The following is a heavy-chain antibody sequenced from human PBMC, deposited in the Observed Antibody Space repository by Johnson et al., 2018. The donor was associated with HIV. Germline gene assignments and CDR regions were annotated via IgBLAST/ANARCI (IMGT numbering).Heavy chain of an antibody. CDR2: ISYAGDNQ. V-gene: IGHV3-30-3*01. D-gene: IGHD3-3*01. CDR3: AREVFTIFGATQRGAFDI. J-gene: IGHJ3*02. Sequence: QMLLVESGGGVVQPGRSLKLSCTVSGFTFNTYAMYWVRQALGRGLEWVAVISYAGDNQYYADSVKGRFTISRDNSKNTLYLQMNSLRAEDTAVYYCAREVFTIFGATQRGAFDIWGQGTMVTVSS. CDR1: GFTFNTYA.